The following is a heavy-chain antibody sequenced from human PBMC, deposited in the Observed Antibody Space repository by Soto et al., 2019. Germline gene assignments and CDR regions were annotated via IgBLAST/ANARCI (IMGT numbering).Heavy chain of an antibody. J-gene: IGHJ6*02. CDR2: ISYDGSNK. V-gene: IGHV3-30-3*01. CDR1: GLTLSTYV. Sequence: QVLLVESGGGVVQPGRSLRLSCAASGLTLSTYVMHWVRQAPGKGLEWVAGISYDGSNKYHADSVKGRFTISRDNSNNTLDLQMNSLRAEDTAVYYCVAGDYYYGMDVWGQGTTVTVSS. CDR3: VAGDYYYGMDV.